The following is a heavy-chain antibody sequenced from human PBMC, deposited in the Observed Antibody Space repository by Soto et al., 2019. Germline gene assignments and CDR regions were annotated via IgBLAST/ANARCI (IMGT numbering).Heavy chain of an antibody. CDR1: GFTFSSYW. CDR2: IKQDGSEK. V-gene: IGHV3-7*01. D-gene: IGHD2-15*01. Sequence: PVGSLRLSCAASGFTFSSYWMSWVRQAPGKGLEWVANIKQDGSEKYYVDSVKGRFTISRDNAKNSLYLQMNSLRAEDTAVYYCARGYCSGGSCCLPVLQAYYFDYWGQGTQVTVS. J-gene: IGHJ4*02. CDR3: ARGYCSGGSCCLPVLQAYYFDY.